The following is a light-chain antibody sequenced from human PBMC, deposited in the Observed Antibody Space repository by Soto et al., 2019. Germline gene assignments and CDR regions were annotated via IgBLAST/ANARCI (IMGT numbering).Light chain of an antibody. Sequence: QSVLTQSPSASGSPGQSVTISCTGTKNDIGVYDFVSWYQHHPGKAPRLIIYEVVQRPSGVPDRFSGSKSGNTACLTVSGLQAADEDDYCRKSYGGSKTYVFGRVIKVTVL. CDR1: KNDIGVYDF. V-gene: IGLV2-8*01. CDR2: EVV. J-gene: IGLJ1*01. CDR3: KSYGGSKTYV.